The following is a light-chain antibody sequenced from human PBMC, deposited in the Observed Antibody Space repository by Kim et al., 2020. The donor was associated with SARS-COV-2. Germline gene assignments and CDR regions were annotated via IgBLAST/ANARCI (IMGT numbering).Light chain of an antibody. J-gene: IGLJ3*02. V-gene: IGLV3-19*01. CDR3: NSRDSSGNHLV. Sequence: SSELTQDPAVSVALGQAVRITCQGDSLRSYYASWYQQKPGQAPVLVIYDKNNRPSGIPDRFSGSSSGNTASLTITGAQAEDDADYYCNSRDSSGNHLVFGGGTQLTVL. CDR2: DKN. CDR1: SLRSYY.